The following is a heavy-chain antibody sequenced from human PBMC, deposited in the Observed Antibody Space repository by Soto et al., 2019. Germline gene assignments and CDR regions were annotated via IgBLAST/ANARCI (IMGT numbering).Heavy chain of an antibody. J-gene: IGHJ5*02. CDR2: VYHTGDT. CDR3: AREIVTAGGNNYFDP. Sequence: TLSLTCGVSGGTVASSHWWSWVRQSPGGGLEWIGNVYHTGDTNFNPSLQSRVTISVGKSNNQFSLRLNSLTAADTAVYFCAREIVTAGGNNYFDPWGPGTLVTVSS. V-gene: IGHV4-4*01. D-gene: IGHD2-21*02. CDR1: GGTVASSHW.